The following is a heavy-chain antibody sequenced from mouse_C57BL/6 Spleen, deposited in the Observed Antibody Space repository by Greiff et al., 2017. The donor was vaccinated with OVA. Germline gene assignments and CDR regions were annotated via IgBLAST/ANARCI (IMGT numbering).Heavy chain of an antibody. CDR3: AREEDGPWYFDV. J-gene: IGHJ1*03. Sequence: EVKLVESGGGLVKPGGSLKLSCAASGFTFSDYGMHWVRQAPEKGLEWVAYISSGSSTIYYADTVKGRFTISRDNAKNTLFLQMTSLRSEDTAMYYCAREEDGPWYFDVWGTGTTVTVSS. D-gene: IGHD2-3*01. V-gene: IGHV5-17*01. CDR2: ISSGSSTI. CDR1: GFTFSDYG.